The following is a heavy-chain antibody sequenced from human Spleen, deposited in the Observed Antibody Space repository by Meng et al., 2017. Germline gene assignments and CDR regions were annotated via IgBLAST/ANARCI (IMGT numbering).Heavy chain of an antibody. V-gene: IGHV1-18*01. Sequence: ASVKVSCKTFGYTFTSYGISWVRQAPGQGLEWMGWNSAYNGNTKYAQKFQGRVTVTTDTSTSTAYMELRSLRSDDTAVYYCARFRWGSGYRFFDLWGRGTLVTGSS. J-gene: IGHJ2*01. CDR1: GYTFTSYG. CDR3: ARFRWGSGYRFFDL. CDR2: NSAYNGNT. D-gene: IGHD7-27*01.